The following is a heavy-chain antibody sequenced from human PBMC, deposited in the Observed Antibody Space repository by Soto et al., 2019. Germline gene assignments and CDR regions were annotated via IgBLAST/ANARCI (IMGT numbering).Heavy chain of an antibody. CDR2: IIPIFGTA. J-gene: IGHJ4*02. V-gene: IGHV1-69*13. CDR3: ARVEDNGSGWYQELDY. D-gene: IGHD6-19*01. CDR1: GGTFSSYA. Sequence: GASVKVSCKASGGTFSSYAISWVRPAPGQGLEWMGGIIPIFGTANYAQKFQGRVTITADESTSTAYMELSSLRSEDTAVYYCARVEDNGSGWYQELDYWGQGTLVTVSS.